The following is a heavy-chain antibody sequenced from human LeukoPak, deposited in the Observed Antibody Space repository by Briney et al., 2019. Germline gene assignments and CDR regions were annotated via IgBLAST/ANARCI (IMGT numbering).Heavy chain of an antibody. Sequence: SETLSLTCSVSGSMYNYYWSWIRQPPGKGLEWIGYIYYSGSTNYNPSLKSRVTISVDTSKNQFSLKLSSVTAADTAVYYCARRTTVVSYYYYYYGMDVWGQGTTVTVSS. CDR3: ARRTTVVSYYYYYYGMDV. V-gene: IGHV4-59*08. CDR2: IYYSGST. J-gene: IGHJ6*02. CDR1: GSMYNYY. D-gene: IGHD4-23*01.